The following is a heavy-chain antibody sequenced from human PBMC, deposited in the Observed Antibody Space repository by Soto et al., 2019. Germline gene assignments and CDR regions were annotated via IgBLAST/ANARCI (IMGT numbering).Heavy chain of an antibody. Sequence: GESLKISCKGSGYSFTSYWIGWVRQMPGKGLEGMGIIYPGDSDTRYSPSFQGQVTISADKSISTAYLQWSSLKASDTAMYYCARRLWDMVVVPAADDAFDIWGQGTMVTVSS. J-gene: IGHJ3*02. CDR3: ARRLWDMVVVPAADDAFDI. CDR2: IYPGDSDT. CDR1: GYSFTSYW. V-gene: IGHV5-51*01. D-gene: IGHD2-2*01.